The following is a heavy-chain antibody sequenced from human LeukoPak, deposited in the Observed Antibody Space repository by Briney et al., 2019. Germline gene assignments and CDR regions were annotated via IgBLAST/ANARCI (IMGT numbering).Heavy chain of an antibody. D-gene: IGHD6-19*01. CDR3: ARTLYSSGWYGAFDI. CDR2: IYPGDSDT. Sequence: GESLKISCKASGYSFNTYWIGWVRQMSGIGLEWMGIIYPGDSDTRYSPSFEGQVTISADKSSSTAYLQWSSLKASDTAIYYCARTLYSSGWYGAFDIWGQGTMVTVSS. J-gene: IGHJ3*02. V-gene: IGHV5-51*01. CDR1: GYSFNTYW.